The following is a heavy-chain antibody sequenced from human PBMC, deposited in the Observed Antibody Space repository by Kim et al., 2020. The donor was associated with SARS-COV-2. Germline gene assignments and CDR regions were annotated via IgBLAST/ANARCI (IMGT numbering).Heavy chain of an antibody. Sequence: GGSLRLSCAASGFTFNRYEMNWVRQAPGKGLEWVAYISSSGSTKYSADSVKGRFTISRDNARHSLYLQMNSLRAEATAFFYCARGLTTMDCNGLSCY. CDR2: ISSSGSTK. CDR1: GFTFNRYE. V-gene: IGHV3-48*03. D-gene: IGHD2-15*01. J-gene: IGHJ4*03. CDR3: ARGLTTMDCNGLSCY.